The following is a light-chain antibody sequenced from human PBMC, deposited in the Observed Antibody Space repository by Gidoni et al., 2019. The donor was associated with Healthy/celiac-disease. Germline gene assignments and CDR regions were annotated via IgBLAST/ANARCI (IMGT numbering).Light chain of an antibody. V-gene: IGLV1-44*01. CDR3: ATWVDRLNGLT. Sequence: QSVFTPPPSAAGTTGQTITISCSESTSNIGSNPVNWYQHIPGASPTLLIYSNSQRPSGVPDRFSGSKSGTSASLAISGLQSEDEADYYCATWVDRLNGLTFGGGTKLTVL. CDR1: TSNIGSNP. J-gene: IGLJ2*01. CDR2: SNS.